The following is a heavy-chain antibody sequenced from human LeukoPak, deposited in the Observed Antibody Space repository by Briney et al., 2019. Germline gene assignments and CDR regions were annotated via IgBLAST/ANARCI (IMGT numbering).Heavy chain of an antibody. CDR1: GASISSNNYY. CDR2: IYSSGNT. Sequence: SETLSLTCTVSGASISSNNYYWGWVRQPPGKGLEWIGNIYSSGNTYYNASLKSRVTISGDTSKNQFSLKLSSVTAADTAVYYCARSPDSDRLDYWGQGTLVTVSS. D-gene: IGHD3-22*01. V-gene: IGHV4-39*07. J-gene: IGHJ4*02. CDR3: ARSPDSDRLDY.